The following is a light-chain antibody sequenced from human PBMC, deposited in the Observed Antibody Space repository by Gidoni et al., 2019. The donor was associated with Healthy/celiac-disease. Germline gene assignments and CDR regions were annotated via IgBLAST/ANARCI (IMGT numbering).Light chain of an antibody. J-gene: IGKJ2*01. CDR2: LGS. CDR3: MQALQTPMYT. Sequence: IGVTQSPLSLPVTPGEPASISCRSSQSLLHSNGYNYLDWYLQKPGQSPQLLIYLGSNRASGVPDRFSGSGSGTDFTLKISRVEAEDVGVYYCMQALQTPMYTFGQGTKLEIK. CDR1: QSLLHSNGYNY. V-gene: IGKV2-28*01.